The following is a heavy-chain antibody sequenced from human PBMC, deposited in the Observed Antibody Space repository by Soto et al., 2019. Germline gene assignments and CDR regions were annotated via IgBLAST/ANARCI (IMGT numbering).Heavy chain of an antibody. Sequence: QVQLVQSGAEVKKPGSSVKVSCKASGGTFSSYAISWVRQAPGQGLEWMGGIIPIFGTANYAQKFQGRVTITADKSTSTAYMELSSLRSEDTAGYYCAREYYDFWSGLTKGYYYYGMDVWGQGTTVTVSS. CDR3: AREYYDFWSGLTKGYYYYGMDV. V-gene: IGHV1-69*06. CDR1: GGTFSSYA. CDR2: IIPIFGTA. J-gene: IGHJ6*02. D-gene: IGHD3-3*01.